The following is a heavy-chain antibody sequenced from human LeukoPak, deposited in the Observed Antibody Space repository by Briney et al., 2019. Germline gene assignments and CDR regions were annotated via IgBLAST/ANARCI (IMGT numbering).Heavy chain of an antibody. CDR1: GFTFSSYG. CDR3: AAVIDY. Sequence: GGSLRLSCAASGFTFSSYGMSWVRQAPGKGLEWVSAISGSGNTKYYADSVKGRFSISRDNANNSVYLQMNNLRAEDTAVYYCAAVIDYWGQGTLVTVSS. V-gene: IGHV3-23*01. J-gene: IGHJ4*02. CDR2: ISGSGNTK.